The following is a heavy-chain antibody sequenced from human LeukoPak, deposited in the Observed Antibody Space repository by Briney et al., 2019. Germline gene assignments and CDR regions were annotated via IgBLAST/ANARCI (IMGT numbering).Heavy chain of an antibody. CDR2: AHSDGTT. V-gene: IGHV4-4*07. CDR3: ARDGLYTYGYSYFDY. Sequence: SETLSLTCIVSGASISTYHWSWIRQSAEKGLEWIGRAHSDGTTNYNTSIKSRVTMSIDTSKNQLSLKLTSVAAADAVVYYCARDGLYTYGYSYFDYWGQGTLVTVSS. J-gene: IGHJ4*02. D-gene: IGHD5-18*01. CDR1: GASISTYH.